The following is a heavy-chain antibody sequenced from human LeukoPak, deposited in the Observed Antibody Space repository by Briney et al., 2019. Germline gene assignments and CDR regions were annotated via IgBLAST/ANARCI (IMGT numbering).Heavy chain of an antibody. Sequence: SETLSLTCTVSGGSISSGSYYWSWIRQPAGKGLEWIGRIYTSGSTNYNPSLKSRVTISVDTSKNQFSLKLSSVTAADTAVYYCARDRRGGTMVRRHYWYFDLWGRGTLVTVSS. CDR2: IYTSGST. CDR1: GGSISSGSYY. CDR3: ARDRRGGTMVRRHYWYFDL. V-gene: IGHV4-61*02. D-gene: IGHD3-10*01. J-gene: IGHJ2*01.